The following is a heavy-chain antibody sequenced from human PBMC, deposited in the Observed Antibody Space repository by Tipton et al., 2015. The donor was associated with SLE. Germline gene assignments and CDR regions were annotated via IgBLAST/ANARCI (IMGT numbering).Heavy chain of an antibody. D-gene: IGHD6-19*01. V-gene: IGHV4-34*01. Sequence: TLSLTCDVYGGSFSGYYWSWIRQPPGKGLEWIGEINHSGSTNYNPSLKGRVTISVDTSKNQFSLKLSSVTAADTAVYYCATGGVAEHWGQGTLVTVSS. CDR1: GGSFSGYY. CDR2: INHSGST. CDR3: ATGGVAEH. J-gene: IGHJ1*01.